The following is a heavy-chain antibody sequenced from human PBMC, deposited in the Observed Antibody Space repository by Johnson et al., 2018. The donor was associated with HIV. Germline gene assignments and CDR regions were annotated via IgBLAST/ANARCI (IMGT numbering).Heavy chain of an antibody. J-gene: IGHJ3*02. Sequence: VQLVESGGGLVQPGGSLRLSCAASGFTFSSYLMTWVRQAPGKGLEWVANIKQDGSEKYYVDSVKGRFTISRDNAKSSLYLQMNSLRAEDTAVYYCARDASMFRLDSSGYANSFSIWGQGTLVTVSA. CDR2: IKQDGSEK. CDR1: GFTFSSYL. CDR3: ARDASMFRLDSSGYANSFSI. D-gene: IGHD3-22*01. V-gene: IGHV3-7*01.